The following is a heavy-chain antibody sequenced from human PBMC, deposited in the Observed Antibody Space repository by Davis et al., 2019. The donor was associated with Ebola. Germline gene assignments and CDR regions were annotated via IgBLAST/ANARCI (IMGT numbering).Heavy chain of an antibody. CDR1: GYTFSTYG. V-gene: IGHV1-18*01. CDR2: ISGYSGNK. Sequence: ASVQVSCKTSGYTFSTYGLTWVRQAPGQGLEWMGWISGYSGNKNYAQEFQDRVTMTTDKSTTTVYMELRSLRADDTAVYYCARGPAGDVVVTIPFDHWGQGTLVTVSS. D-gene: IGHD2-21*02. J-gene: IGHJ4*02. CDR3: ARGPAGDVVVTIPFDH.